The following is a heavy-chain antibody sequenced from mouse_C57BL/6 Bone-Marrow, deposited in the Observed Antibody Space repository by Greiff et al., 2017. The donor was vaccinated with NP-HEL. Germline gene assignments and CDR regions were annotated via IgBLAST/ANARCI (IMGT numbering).Heavy chain of an antibody. CDR3: ASDGYSFDY. D-gene: IGHD2-3*01. J-gene: IGHJ2*01. Sequence: QVQLQQSGAELVRPGASVKLSCKASGYTFTDYYINWVKQRPGQGLEWIARIYPGSGNTYYNEKFKGKATLTAEKSSSTAYMQLSSLTSEDSAVYFCASDGYSFDYWGQGTTLTVSS. CDR2: IYPGSGNT. V-gene: IGHV1-76*01. CDR1: GYTFTDYY.